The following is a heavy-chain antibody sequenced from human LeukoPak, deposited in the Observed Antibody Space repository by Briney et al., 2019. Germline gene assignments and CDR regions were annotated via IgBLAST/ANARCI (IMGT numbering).Heavy chain of an antibody. D-gene: IGHD1-14*01. CDR1: GFMFSDYR. V-gene: IGHV3-7*01. J-gene: IGHJ4*02. CDR2: INQGGSDK. Sequence: GGSLRLSCAASGFMFSDYRMSWVRQAPGRGLEWVANINQGGSDKYYVDSVKGRFTISRDNANNLLYLQMNSLRGEDTAVYYCTRDRSRAEDDWGQGTLVTVSS. CDR3: TRDRSRAEDD.